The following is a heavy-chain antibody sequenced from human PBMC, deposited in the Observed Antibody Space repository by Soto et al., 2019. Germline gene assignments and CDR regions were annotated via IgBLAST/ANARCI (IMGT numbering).Heavy chain of an antibody. CDR2: IIPIFGTA. Sequence: GASVKVSCKASGGTFSSYAISWVRQAPGQGLEWMGGIIPIFGTANYAQKFQGRVTITADESTSTAYMGLSSLRSEDTAVYYCARDRVLSYYDILTGHYGMDVWGQGTTVTVSS. CDR3: ARDRVLSYYDILTGHYGMDV. V-gene: IGHV1-69*13. J-gene: IGHJ6*02. CDR1: GGTFSSYA. D-gene: IGHD3-9*01.